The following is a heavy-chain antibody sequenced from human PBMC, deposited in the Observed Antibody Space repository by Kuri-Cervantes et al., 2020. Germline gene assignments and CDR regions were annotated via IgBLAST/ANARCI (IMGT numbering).Heavy chain of an antibody. CDR3: ASGILWFGEV. CDR2: ISKSSSTL. CDR1: GVTVSNNY. D-gene: IGHD3-10*01. V-gene: IGHV3-11*04. J-gene: IGHJ4*02. Sequence: GGSLRLSCAASGVTVSNNYMSWIRQAPGKGLEWVSYISKSSSTLYYADSVKGRFTISRDNAKNSLYLQMNSLRAEDTAVYYCASGILWFGEVWGQGTLVTVSS.